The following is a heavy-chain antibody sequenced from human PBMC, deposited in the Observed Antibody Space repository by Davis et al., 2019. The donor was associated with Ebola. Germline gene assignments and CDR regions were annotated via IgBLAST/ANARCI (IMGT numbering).Heavy chain of an antibody. CDR1: GFTFSSYG. CDR2: IWYDGSNT. Sequence: PRRSLTPSCAASGFTFSSYGTHWVRQAPGKGLGWVAVIWYDGSNTYYADSVKGRFTISTNNSKNTLYLQMNSLSAEDTAVYYCAREGKYRDESRTFDYWGQGTLVTVSS. V-gene: IGHV3-33*01. CDR3: AREGKYRDESRTFDY. J-gene: IGHJ4*02. D-gene: IGHD2-2*01.